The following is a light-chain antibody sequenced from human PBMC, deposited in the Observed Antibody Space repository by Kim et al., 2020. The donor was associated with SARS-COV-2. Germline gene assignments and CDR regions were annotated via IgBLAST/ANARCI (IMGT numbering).Light chain of an antibody. J-gene: IGKJ1*01. Sequence: EIVLTQSPGTLSLSPGERATLSCRASQSVYSNYLAWYLQKPGQAPRLLIYGASSRASGIPDRFSGSGSGTDFTLTINRLQSDDFAVYYCQQYGTSWTFGQGTKVDIK. CDR3: QQYGTSWT. CDR2: GAS. CDR1: QSVYSNY. V-gene: IGKV3-20*01.